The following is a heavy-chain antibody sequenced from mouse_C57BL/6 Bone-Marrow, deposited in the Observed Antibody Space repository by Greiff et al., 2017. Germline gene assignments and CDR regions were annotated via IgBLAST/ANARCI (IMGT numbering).Heavy chain of an antibody. V-gene: IGHV1-81*01. CDR3: ARHYSNYGAY. Sequence: VQLQQPGAELVKPGASVKMSCKASGYTFTSYWITWVKQRTGQGLEWIGEIYPRSGNTYYNEKFKGKATLTADKSSSTAYMELRSLTSEDSAVYFCARHYSNYGAYWGQGTLVTVSA. CDR1: GYTFTSYW. D-gene: IGHD2-5*01. CDR2: IYPRSGNT. J-gene: IGHJ3*01.